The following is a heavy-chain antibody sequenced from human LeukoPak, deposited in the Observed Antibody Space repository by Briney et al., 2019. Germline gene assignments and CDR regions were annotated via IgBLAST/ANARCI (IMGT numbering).Heavy chain of an antibody. CDR3: ARYYYGSGSQEFDY. D-gene: IGHD3-10*01. Sequence: SETLSLTCTVSGGPISSYYWSWIRQPSGKGLEWIGYIYYSGSTNYNPSLKSRVTISVDTSKNQFSLKLSSVTAADTAVYYCARYYYGSGSQEFDYWGQGTLVTVSS. J-gene: IGHJ4*02. CDR2: IYYSGST. CDR1: GGPISSYY. V-gene: IGHV4-59*01.